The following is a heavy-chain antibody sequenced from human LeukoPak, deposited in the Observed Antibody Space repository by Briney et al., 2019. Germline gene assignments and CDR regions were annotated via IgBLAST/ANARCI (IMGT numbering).Heavy chain of an antibody. CDR3: ARQESSSWYVSSFGGER. D-gene: IGHD6-13*01. CDR2: IYYSGGT. J-gene: IGHJ4*02. V-gene: IGHV4-39*01. CDR1: GGSISSSSYY. Sequence: SETLSLTCTVPGGSISSSSYYWGWIRQPPGKGLEWIGSIYYSGGTYYNPSLKSRVTISVDTSKNQFSLKLSSVTAADTAVYYCARQESSSWYVSSFGGERGGQGTLVTVSS.